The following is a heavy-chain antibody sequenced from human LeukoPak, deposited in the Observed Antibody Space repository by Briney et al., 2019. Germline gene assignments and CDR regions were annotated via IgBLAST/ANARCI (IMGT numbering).Heavy chain of an antibody. CDR3: ARVRDYLFDY. CDR1: GYTFTSHG. Sequence: ASVTVSCKASGYTFTSHGISWVRQAPGQGLEWMGWSRPSTGDTDYALNLQGRVTLTTDTSTSTAYMELRSLRSDDTAVYYCARVRDYLFDYWGQGTLVTVSS. D-gene: IGHD2/OR15-2a*01. J-gene: IGHJ4*02. V-gene: IGHV1-18*01. CDR2: SRPSTGDT.